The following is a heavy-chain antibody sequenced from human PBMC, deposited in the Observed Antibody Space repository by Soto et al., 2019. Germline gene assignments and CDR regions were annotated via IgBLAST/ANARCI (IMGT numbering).Heavy chain of an antibody. D-gene: IGHD6-6*01. Sequence: QVQLQESGPGLVKPSETLSLTCRVSGGSMSGYYWSWVRLAPGKGLEWIGYVYYTGSTNYNTSLQSRVSISVDTANKHCSLSLSLVTAADTAVYFCARSIAVPSGNIDHWGQGIRVTSSS. CDR1: GGSMSGYY. V-gene: IGHV4-59*01. CDR2: VYYTGST. CDR3: ARSIAVPSGNIDH. J-gene: IGHJ4*02.